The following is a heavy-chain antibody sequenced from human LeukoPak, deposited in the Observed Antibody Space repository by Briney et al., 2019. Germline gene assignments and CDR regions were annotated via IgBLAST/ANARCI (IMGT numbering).Heavy chain of an antibody. CDR1: GGSISSSSYY. J-gene: IGHJ5*02. D-gene: IGHD3-3*01. CDR2: IYYSGST. V-gene: IGHV4-39*01. Sequence: SETLSLTCTVPGGSISSSSYYWGWIRQPPGKGLEWIGSIYYSGSTYYNTSLKSRVTISVDTSKNQFSLKLISVTAADTAVYYCARAREGYDFWSGFKAWFDPWGQGTLVTVSS. CDR3: ARAREGYDFWSGFKAWFDP.